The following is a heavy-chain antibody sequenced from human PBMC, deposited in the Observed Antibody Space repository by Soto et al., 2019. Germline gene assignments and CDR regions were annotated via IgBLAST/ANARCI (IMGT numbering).Heavy chain of an antibody. CDR2: INPNSGGT. CDR3: ARSFPEGDYYYGMDV. D-gene: IGHD3-16*01. CDR1: GYTFTGYY. J-gene: IGHJ6*02. V-gene: IGHV1-2*02. Sequence: ASVKVSCKASGYTFTGYYMHWVRQAPGQGLEWMGWINPNSGGTNYAQKFQGRVTMTRDTSISTAYMELSRLRSDDTAVYYCARSFPEGDYYYGMDVWGQGTRVTVSS.